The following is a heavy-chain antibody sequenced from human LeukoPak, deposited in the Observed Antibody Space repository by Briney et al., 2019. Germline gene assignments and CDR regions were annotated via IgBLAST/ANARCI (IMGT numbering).Heavy chain of an antibody. Sequence: SGTLSLTCAVSGGSISSNNWWSWVRQPPGKGLEWIGEIYHSGSTNYNPSLKSRVTISVDKSKNQFSLKLRSVTAADTAVYYCARKGGDMHYFDYWGQGTLVTVSS. J-gene: IGHJ4*02. V-gene: IGHV4-4*02. CDR2: IYHSGST. D-gene: IGHD2-21*02. CDR1: GGSISSNNW. CDR3: ARKGGDMHYFDY.